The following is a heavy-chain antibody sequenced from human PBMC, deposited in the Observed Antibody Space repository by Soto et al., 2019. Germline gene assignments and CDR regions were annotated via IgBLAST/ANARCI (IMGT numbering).Heavy chain of an antibody. Sequence: SETLSLTCAVSGYSISSGNYWAWIRQPPGRGLEWIGSLYHIGSTHYNTSLKSRVTISVDTSKNHFSLELSSVTAADTAIYYCKSSTSCYDESCVDVWGQGTMVTVSS. D-gene: IGHD2-2*01. V-gene: IGHV4-38-2*01. CDR3: KSSTSCYDESCVDV. J-gene: IGHJ6*02. CDR1: GYSISSGNY. CDR2: LYHIGST.